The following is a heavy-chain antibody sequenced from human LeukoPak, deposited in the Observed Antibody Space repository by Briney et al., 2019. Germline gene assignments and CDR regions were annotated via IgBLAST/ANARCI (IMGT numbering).Heavy chain of an antibody. Sequence: SQTLSLTCAISGDSVSINSAAWNWIRQSPSRGLEWLGRTYYRSKWYNDYAVSVKSRITINPDTSKNQFSLQLNSVTPEDTAVYYCARAPKNWKTPGYYYYYMDVWGKGTTVTVSS. D-gene: IGHD1-1*01. CDR2: TYYRSKWYN. V-gene: IGHV6-1*01. J-gene: IGHJ6*03. CDR3: ARAPKNWKTPGYYYYYMDV. CDR1: GDSVSINSAA.